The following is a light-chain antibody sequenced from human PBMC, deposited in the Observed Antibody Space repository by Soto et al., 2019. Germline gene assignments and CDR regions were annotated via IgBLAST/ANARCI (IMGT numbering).Light chain of an antibody. CDR1: QSVSSSY. Sequence: EIVLTQSPGTLSLSPGERATLSCRASQSVSSSYLAWYQQKPGQAPRLLIYGASSRATGIPDRFSGSGSGTYFAFTISRLEPEAFAVYYCQQYGGSPPYTFGKGTKLEIK. CDR3: QQYGGSPPYT. J-gene: IGKJ2*01. CDR2: GAS. V-gene: IGKV3-20*01.